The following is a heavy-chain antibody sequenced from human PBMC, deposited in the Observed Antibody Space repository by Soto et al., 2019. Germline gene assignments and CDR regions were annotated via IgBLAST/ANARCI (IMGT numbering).Heavy chain of an antibody. CDR2: INTYNVNT. D-gene: IGHD6-19*01. CDR3: AGDGTGIAVAGGSPHSDS. CDR1: GYTFTSSG. Sequence: QVQLVQSGPEVEKPGASVKVSCKASGYTFTSSGVSWVQQAPGQGLEWMGWINTYNVNTKYTKELQGRITMTTDTSTRTAYMGLRSLGSDDTAVYYCAGDGTGIAVAGGSPHSDSWGQGTLVTVSS. V-gene: IGHV1-18*01. J-gene: IGHJ4*02.